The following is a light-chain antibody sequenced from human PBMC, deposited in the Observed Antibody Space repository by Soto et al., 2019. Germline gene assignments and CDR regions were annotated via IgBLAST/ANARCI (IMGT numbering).Light chain of an antibody. CDR2: GAS. V-gene: IGKV1-39*01. Sequence: DIPMTQSPSSLSASVGDRVTVTCRASQSISSYLNWYQQKPGKAPKLLIYGASSLHSGVPSRFGGSGSGTDFTLTISSLQTEDFATYFCQQTYSTPRAFGQGTKLEIK. CDR1: QSISSY. J-gene: IGKJ2*01. CDR3: QQTYSTPRA.